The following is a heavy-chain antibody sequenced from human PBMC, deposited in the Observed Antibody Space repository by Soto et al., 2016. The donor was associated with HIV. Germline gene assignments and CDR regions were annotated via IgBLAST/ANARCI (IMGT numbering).Heavy chain of an antibody. J-gene: IGHJ4*02. CDR3: ARFPSRGPIDY. CDR1: GYTFTGYY. V-gene: IGHV1-2*02. D-gene: IGHD3-10*01. CDR2: ISPNSGGP. Sequence: QVQLVQSGAEVKKPGASVKVSCKASGYTFTGYYLHWVRQAPGQGLEWMGWISPNSGGPNYPQKFQGRVTMTRDTSISTAYMELSRLRSDDTAVYYCARFPSRGPIDYWGQGTLVTVSS.